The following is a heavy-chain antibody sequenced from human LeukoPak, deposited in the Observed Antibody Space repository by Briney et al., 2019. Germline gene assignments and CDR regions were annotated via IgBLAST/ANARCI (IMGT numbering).Heavy chain of an antibody. D-gene: IGHD1-7*01. CDR3: ARGCVGNCPKGATFDY. Sequence: SGGSLRLSCAASGFTFSDYYMTWIRQAPGMGLEWVSYITSTSSYTNYADSVKGRFTISRDNAKNSLYLQMNSLRAEDTAVYYCARGCVGNCPKGATFDYWGQGNLVTVSS. CDR1: GFTFSDYY. CDR2: ITSTSSYT. V-gene: IGHV3-11*06. J-gene: IGHJ4*02.